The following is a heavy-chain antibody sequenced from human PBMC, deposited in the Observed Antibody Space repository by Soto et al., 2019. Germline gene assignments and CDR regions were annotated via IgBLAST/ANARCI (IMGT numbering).Heavy chain of an antibody. CDR3: ARLETSAYCTNGVCYTDVFDY. D-gene: IGHD2-8*01. CDR1: GYTFTSYG. V-gene: IGHV1-18*01. Sequence: GASVKVSCKASGYTFTSYGISWVRQAPGQGLEWMGWISAYNGNTNYAQKLQGRVTMTTDTSTSTAYMELRSLRSDDTAVYYCARLETSAYCTNGVCYTDVFDYGGQEPLVTVPS. J-gene: IGHJ4*02. CDR2: ISAYNGNT.